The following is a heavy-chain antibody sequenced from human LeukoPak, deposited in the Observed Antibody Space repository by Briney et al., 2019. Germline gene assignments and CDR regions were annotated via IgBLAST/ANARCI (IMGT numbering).Heavy chain of an antibody. Sequence: ASVKVSCKASGYTFTGYYVHWVRQAPGQGLEWMGWINPNSGGTNYAQKFQGRVTMTRDTSISTAYMELSRLRSDDTAVYYCARDLRYCSGGSCYRGNWFDPWGQGTLVTVSS. D-gene: IGHD2-15*01. J-gene: IGHJ5*02. V-gene: IGHV1-2*02. CDR3: ARDLRYCSGGSCYRGNWFDP. CDR1: GYTFTGYY. CDR2: INPNSGGT.